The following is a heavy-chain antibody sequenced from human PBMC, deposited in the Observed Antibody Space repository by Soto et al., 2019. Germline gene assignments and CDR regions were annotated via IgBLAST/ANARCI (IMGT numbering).Heavy chain of an antibody. D-gene: IGHD3-3*01. CDR2: IIPIFGTA. CDR1: GGTFSSYA. V-gene: IGHV1-69*01. CDR3: ARLGYDFWSGYYRSWFDP. J-gene: IGHJ5*02. Sequence: QVQLVQSGAEVKKPGSSVKVSCKASGGTFSSYAISWVRQAPGQGLEWMGGIIPIFGTANYAQKFQGRVTITEDESTSTAYMELSSLRSEDTAVYYCARLGYDFWSGYYRSWFDPWGQGTLVTVSS.